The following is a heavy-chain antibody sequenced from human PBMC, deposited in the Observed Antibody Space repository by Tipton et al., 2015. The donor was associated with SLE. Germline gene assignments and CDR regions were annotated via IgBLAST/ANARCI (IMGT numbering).Heavy chain of an antibody. CDR2: INHSGST. D-gene: IGHD5-18*01. CDR3: AREGDTAMVNDAFDI. J-gene: IGHJ3*02. CDR1: GGSFSGYY. V-gene: IGHV4-34*01. Sequence: TLSLTCAVYGGSFSGYYWSWIRQPPGKGLEWIGEINHSGSTNYNPSLKSRVTISVDTSKNQFSLKLSSVTAADTAVYYCAREGDTAMVNDAFDIWGQGTMVTVSS.